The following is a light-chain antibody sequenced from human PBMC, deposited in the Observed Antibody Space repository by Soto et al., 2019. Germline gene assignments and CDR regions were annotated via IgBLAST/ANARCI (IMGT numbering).Light chain of an antibody. V-gene: IGLV2-14*01. CDR3: SSYTSSSTLLYV. CDR1: SSDIGGYNY. CDR2: EVT. Sequence: QSALTQPASVSVSLGRSITIACTGTSSDIGGYNYVSWYQQHPDKAPKLMLYEVTTRPSGVSNRFSGSKSGNTASLTISGLQAEDEADYYCSSYTSSSTLLYVFGTGTKVTV. J-gene: IGLJ1*01.